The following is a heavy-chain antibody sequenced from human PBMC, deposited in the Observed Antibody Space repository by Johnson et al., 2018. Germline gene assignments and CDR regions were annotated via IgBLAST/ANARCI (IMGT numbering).Heavy chain of an antibody. CDR3: AREAPETAMVTWYYYYYMDV. V-gene: IGHV3-33*01. J-gene: IGHJ6*03. Sequence: QLVESGGGVVQPGRSLRLSCAASGFTFSTYGMHWVRQAPGKGLEWVAVIWYDGSNKYYADSVKGRFTISRDNSKNPLYLQMNSLRAEDTAVYYCAREAPETAMVTWYYYYYMDVWGKGTTVTVSS. CDR2: IWYDGSNK. D-gene: IGHD5-18*01. CDR1: GFTFSTYG.